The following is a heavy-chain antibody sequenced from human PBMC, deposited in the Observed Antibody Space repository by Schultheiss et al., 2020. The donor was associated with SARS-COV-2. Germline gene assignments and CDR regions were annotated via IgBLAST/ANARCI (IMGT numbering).Heavy chain of an antibody. Sequence: SETLSLTCTVSGGSISSSSYYWSWIRQPAGKGLEWIGRIYTSGSTNYNPSLKSRVTMSVDTSKNQFSLKLSSVTAADTAVYYCARADYYGSSGCIFDIWGQETMVTVSS. J-gene: IGHJ3*02. D-gene: IGHD3-22*01. V-gene: IGHV4-61*02. CDR2: IYTSGST. CDR3: ARADYYGSSGCIFDI. CDR1: GGSISSSSYY.